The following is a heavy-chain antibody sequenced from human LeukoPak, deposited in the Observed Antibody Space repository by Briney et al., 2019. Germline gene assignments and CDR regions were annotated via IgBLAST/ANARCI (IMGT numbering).Heavy chain of an antibody. CDR2: ISYDGSNK. Sequence: GGSLRLPCAASGFTFSSYGMHWVRQAPGKGLEWVAVISYDGSNKYYADSVKGRFTISRDNSKNTLYLQMNSLRAEDTAVYYCAKDLGGAGSGLIDPWGQGTLVTVSS. V-gene: IGHV3-30*18. CDR3: AKDLGGAGSGLIDP. D-gene: IGHD1-26*01. CDR1: GFTFSSYG. J-gene: IGHJ5*02.